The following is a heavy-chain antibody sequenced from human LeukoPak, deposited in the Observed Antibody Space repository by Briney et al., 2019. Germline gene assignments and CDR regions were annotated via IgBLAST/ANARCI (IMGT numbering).Heavy chain of an antibody. D-gene: IGHD6-19*01. Sequence: PGGSLRLSCAASGFTFNNYAMSWVRQAPGKGLEWVSAISGSDGSTYYADSVKGRFTISRDNSKNTLYLQMNSLRAEDTAVYYCAKEWLGSSGWSSNFDYWGRGTLVTVSS. V-gene: IGHV3-23*01. CDR1: GFTFNNYA. CDR2: ISGSDGST. J-gene: IGHJ4*02. CDR3: AKEWLGSSGWSSNFDY.